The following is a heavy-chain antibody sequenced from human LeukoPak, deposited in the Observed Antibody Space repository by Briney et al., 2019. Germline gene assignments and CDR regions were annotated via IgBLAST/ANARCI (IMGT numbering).Heavy chain of an antibody. V-gene: IGHV4-38-2*01. CDR2: IYYSGST. CDR3: ARWQMGLDY. Sequence: TSETLSLTCAVSGYSISSGYYWGWIRQPPGKGLEWIGYIYYSGSTNYNPSLKSRVTISVDTSKNQFSLKLSSVTAADTAVYYCARWQMGLDYWGQGTLVTVSS. CDR1: GYSISSGYY. D-gene: IGHD5-24*01. J-gene: IGHJ4*02.